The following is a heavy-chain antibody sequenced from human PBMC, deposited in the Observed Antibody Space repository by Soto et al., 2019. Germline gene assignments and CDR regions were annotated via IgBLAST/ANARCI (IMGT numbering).Heavy chain of an antibody. CDR1: GGTFSSYA. CDR2: IIPIFGTA. J-gene: IGHJ6*02. V-gene: IGHV1-69*06. CDR3: ARWGYGGNSGDYYYGMDV. Sequence: SLKVSFKASGGTFSSYAVSWRRQAPGQGLEWMGGIIPIFGTANYAQKFQGRGTITADKSTSTAHMELSSLRSEDTAVYYWARWGYGGNSGDYYYGMDVWGQGTTVTVSS. D-gene: IGHD4-17*01.